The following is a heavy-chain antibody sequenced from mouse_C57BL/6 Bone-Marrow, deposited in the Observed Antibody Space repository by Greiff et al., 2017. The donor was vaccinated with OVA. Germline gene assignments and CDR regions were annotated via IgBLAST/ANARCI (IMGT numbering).Heavy chain of an antibody. Sequence: EVKLMESGEGLVKPGGSLKLSCAASGFTFSSYAMSWVRQTPEKRLEWVAYISSGGDYIYYADTVKGRFTISRDNARNTLYLQMSSLKSEDTAMYYCTSLASGTKAMDYWGQGTSVTVSS. D-gene: IGHD4-1*01. J-gene: IGHJ4*01. CDR2: ISSGGDYI. V-gene: IGHV5-9-1*02. CDR1: GFTFSSYA. CDR3: TSLASGTKAMDY.